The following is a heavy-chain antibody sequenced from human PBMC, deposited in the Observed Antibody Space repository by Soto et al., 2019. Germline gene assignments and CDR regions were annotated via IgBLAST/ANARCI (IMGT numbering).Heavy chain of an antibody. CDR1: GYTFTSYA. CDR3: ARDLVTIFGEGTNWFDP. J-gene: IGHJ5*02. Sequence: GASVKVSCKASGYTFTSYAMHWVRQAPGQRLEWMGWINAGNGNTKYSQKFQGRVTITRDTSASTAYMELSSLRSEDTAVYYCARDLVTIFGEGTNWFDPWGQGTLVTVSS. CDR2: INAGNGNT. V-gene: IGHV1-3*01. D-gene: IGHD3-3*01.